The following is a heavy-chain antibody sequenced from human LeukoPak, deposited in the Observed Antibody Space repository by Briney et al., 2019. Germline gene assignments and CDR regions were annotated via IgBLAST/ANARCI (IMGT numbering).Heavy chain of an antibody. Sequence: GGSLRLSCAASGFTFSSYAMRWVRQAPGKGGEWGSAISGSGGSTYCADSVKGRFTISRHNSKHTLSLQMTSLRAEDTAVYYCAKTPQRITGTTFDYWGQGTLVTVSS. J-gene: IGHJ4*02. V-gene: IGHV3-23*01. CDR1: GFTFSSYA. CDR2: ISGSGGST. CDR3: AKTPQRITGTTFDY. D-gene: IGHD1-7*01.